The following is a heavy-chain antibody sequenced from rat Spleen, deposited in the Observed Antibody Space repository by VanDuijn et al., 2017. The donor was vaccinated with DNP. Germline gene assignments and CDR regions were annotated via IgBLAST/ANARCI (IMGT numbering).Heavy chain of an antibody. V-gene: IGHV5S13*01. J-gene: IGHJ2*01. Sequence: EVQLVESGGGLVQPGRSLKLSCAASGFTFSNYGMVWVRQAPKKGLEWVATITTSGDRTYYRDSVKGRFTVSRHNSENTLFLQMASLRSEDTATYYCATRSPFAYWGQGLMVTVSS. CDR3: ATRSPFAY. CDR2: ITTSGDRT. CDR1: GFTFSNYG.